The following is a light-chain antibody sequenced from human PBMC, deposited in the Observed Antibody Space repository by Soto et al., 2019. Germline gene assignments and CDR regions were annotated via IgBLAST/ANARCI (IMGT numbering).Light chain of an antibody. V-gene: IGKV2-28*01. CDR1: QSLLQSNGYNY. CDR2: FGS. J-gene: IGKJ1*01. Sequence: DLVMTQSPLSLPVTPGEPASISCSSSQSLLQSNGYNYLDWYLQKPGQSPQLLIYFGSYRASGVPDRFSGSGSGTDFTLKIRRVEAEDVGVYYCMQYQQSPPTFGQGTKVEI. CDR3: MQYQQSPPT.